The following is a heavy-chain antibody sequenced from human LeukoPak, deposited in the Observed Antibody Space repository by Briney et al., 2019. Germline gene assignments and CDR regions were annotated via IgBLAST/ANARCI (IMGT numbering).Heavy chain of an antibody. CDR1: GFTVSSNY. V-gene: IGHV3-53*01. J-gene: IGHJ4*02. CDR3: ARDSSSWPPRDY. D-gene: IGHD6-13*01. Sequence: GSLRLSCAASGFTVSSNYMSWVRQAPGKGLEWVSVIYSGGSTYYADSVKGRFTISRDNSKNTLYLQMNSLRAEDTAVYYCARDSSSWPPRDYWGQGTLVTVSS. CDR2: IYSGGST.